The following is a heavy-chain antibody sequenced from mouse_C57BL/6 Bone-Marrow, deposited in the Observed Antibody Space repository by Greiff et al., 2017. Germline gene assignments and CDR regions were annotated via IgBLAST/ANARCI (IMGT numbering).Heavy chain of an antibody. V-gene: IGHV5-4*01. CDR1: GFTFSSYA. J-gene: IGHJ3*01. Sequence: EVKVEESGGGLVKPGGSLKLSCAASGFTFSSYAMSWVRQTPEKRLEWVATISDGGSYTYYPDNVKGRFTISRDNAKNNLYLQMSHLKSEDTAMYYCARDGSPFAYWGQGTLVTVSA. D-gene: IGHD1-1*01. CDR3: ARDGSPFAY. CDR2: ISDGGSYT.